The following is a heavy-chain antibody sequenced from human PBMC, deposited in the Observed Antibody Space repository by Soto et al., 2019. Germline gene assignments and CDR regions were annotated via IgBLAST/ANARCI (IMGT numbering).Heavy chain of an antibody. D-gene: IGHD2-15*01. CDR3: EHRHDLGGFDI. V-gene: IGHV2-5*01. Sequence: QITLKESGPTLVKPTQTLTLTCTFSGFSLNTRAVGVGWIRQPPGKALEWLALINWNDDERYSPSLKDRLTITKATSRNHVVLTMANVDPVDTATYYCEHRHDLGGFDIWGQGTTVTVSS. CDR2: INWNDDE. CDR1: GFSLNTRAVG. J-gene: IGHJ3*02.